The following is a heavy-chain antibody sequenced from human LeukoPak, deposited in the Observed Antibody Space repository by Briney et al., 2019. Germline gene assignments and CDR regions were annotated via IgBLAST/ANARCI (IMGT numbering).Heavy chain of an antibody. CDR1: GFSFSDYS. Sequence: GGSLRLSCAASGFSFSDYSMTWVRQAPGKALEWVSSISGNSFHIFYADSVKGRFTISRDNAYKSLYLQLNSLRAEDTAVYYCASGTIVGARGADNWGQGTLVTVSS. J-gene: IGHJ4*02. CDR3: ASGTIVGARGADN. V-gene: IGHV3-21*01. D-gene: IGHD1-26*01. CDR2: ISGNSFHI.